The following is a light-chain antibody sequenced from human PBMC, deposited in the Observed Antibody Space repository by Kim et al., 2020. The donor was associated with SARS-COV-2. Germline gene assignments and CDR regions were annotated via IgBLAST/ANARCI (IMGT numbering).Light chain of an antibody. Sequence: SSELTQDPAVSVALGQTVRITCQGDSLRSYYASWYQQKPGQAPVLVIYGKNNRPSGIPDRFSGSSSGNTASLTITRAQADDEADYYCNSRDSSGNNWVFG. CDR3: NSRDSSGNNWV. J-gene: IGLJ3*02. CDR2: GKN. V-gene: IGLV3-19*01. CDR1: SLRSYY.